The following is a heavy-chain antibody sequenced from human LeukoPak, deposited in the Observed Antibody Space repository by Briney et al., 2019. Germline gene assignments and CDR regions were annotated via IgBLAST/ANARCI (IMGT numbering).Heavy chain of an antibody. V-gene: IGHV5-51*01. CDR3: ARQEVGATAGNAFDI. CDR1: GYSFTTHW. D-gene: IGHD1-26*01. CDR2: IYPGDSDT. J-gene: IGHJ3*02. Sequence: GESLKISCKGSGYSFTTHWIGWVRQMPGKGLEWMGIIYPGDSDTRYSPSFQGQVTISADKSISTAYLQWSSLKASDTAMYYCARQEVGATAGNAFDIWGQGTMVTVSS.